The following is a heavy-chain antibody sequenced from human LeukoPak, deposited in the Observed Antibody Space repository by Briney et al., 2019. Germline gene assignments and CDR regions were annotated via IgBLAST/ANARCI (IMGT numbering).Heavy chain of an antibody. V-gene: IGHV1-69*13. Sequence: SVKVSCKASGGTFSSYAISWVRQAPGQGLEWMGGIIPIFGTANYAQKFQGRVTITADESTSTAYMELSSLRSEDTAVYYCVRVPPNCGGDCYSGWYFDLWGRGTLVTVSS. J-gene: IGHJ2*01. CDR3: VRVPPNCGGDCYSGWYFDL. D-gene: IGHD2-21*01. CDR1: GGTFSSYA. CDR2: IIPIFGTA.